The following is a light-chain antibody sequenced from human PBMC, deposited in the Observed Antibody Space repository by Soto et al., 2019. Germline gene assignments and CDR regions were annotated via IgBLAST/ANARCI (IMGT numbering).Light chain of an antibody. V-gene: IGLV2-14*01. J-gene: IGLJ1*01. Sequence: QSVLTQPASVSGSPGQSITISCTGTNSDVGNSDYVSWYQHHPGKAPKLMIFEVSNRPSGISDRFSGSKSGNTASLTISGLRAEDDAYYYCSSYTDSSTLFVFGTGTKVTV. CDR1: NSDVGNSDY. CDR2: EVS. CDR3: SSYTDSSTLFV.